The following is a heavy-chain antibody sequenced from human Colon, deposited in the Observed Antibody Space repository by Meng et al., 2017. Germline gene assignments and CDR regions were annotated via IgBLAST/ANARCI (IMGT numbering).Heavy chain of an antibody. CDR2: MSSDYSFI. J-gene: IGHJ4*02. Sequence: VQRVGSGGGLVKPGGSLRLSCATSRFTFSDYYMSWIRQAPGKGLEWISYMSSDYSFIYYADSVKGRFTISRDNSKNTLSLQMNSLRVEDTAVYYCVRDGVGGTTFFGYFDYWGQGALVTVSS. CDR1: RFTFSDYY. D-gene: IGHD1/OR15-1a*01. CDR3: VRDGVGGTTFFGYFDY. V-gene: IGHV3-11*04.